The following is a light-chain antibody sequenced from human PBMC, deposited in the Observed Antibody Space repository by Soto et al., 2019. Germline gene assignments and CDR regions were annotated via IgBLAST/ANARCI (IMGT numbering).Light chain of an antibody. CDR2: DVS. J-gene: IGKJ1*01. CDR1: HSVSSNY. V-gene: IGKV3-20*01. Sequence: EIVLTQSPGTLSLSPGERATLSCRSSHSVSSNYLAWYQQKPGQAPRLLIYDVSSRATGIPDRFSGSGSGTDFTLTSSRLEPEDFAVYYCQQYGISPTFGQGTKVEIK. CDR3: QQYGISPT.